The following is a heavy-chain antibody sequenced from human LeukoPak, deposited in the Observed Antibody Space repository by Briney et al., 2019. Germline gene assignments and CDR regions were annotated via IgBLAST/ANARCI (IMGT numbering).Heavy chain of an antibody. Sequence: SETLSLTCTVSGGSISSHYWSWIRQPPGKGLEWIGYIYYSGSTNYNPSLKSRVTISVDTSKNQFSLKLNSVTAADTAVYYCARDKSLRGNWYGNDYWGQGALVTVSS. V-gene: IGHV4-59*11. CDR2: IYYSGST. CDR1: GGSISSHY. CDR3: ARDKSLRGNWYGNDY. D-gene: IGHD1-1*01. J-gene: IGHJ4*02.